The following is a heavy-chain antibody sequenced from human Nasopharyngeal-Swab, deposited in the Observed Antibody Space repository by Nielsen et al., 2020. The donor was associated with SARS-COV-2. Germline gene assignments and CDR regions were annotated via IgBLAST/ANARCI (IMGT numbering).Heavy chain of an antibody. Sequence: SETLSLTCAVSGGSISSGGYSWSWIRQPPGKGLEWIGYIYHSGSTYYNPSLKSRVTISVDTSKNQFSLKLSSVTAADTAVYYCAGVLFTYFDYWGQGTLVTVSS. CDR1: GGSISSGGYS. CDR3: AGVLFTYFDY. V-gene: IGHV4-30-2*01. CDR2: IYHSGST. J-gene: IGHJ4*02. D-gene: IGHD2/OR15-2a*01.